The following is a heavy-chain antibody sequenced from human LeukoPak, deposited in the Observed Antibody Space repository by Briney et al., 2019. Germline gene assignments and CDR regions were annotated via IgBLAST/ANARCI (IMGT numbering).Heavy chain of an antibody. CDR2: ISTYNGDT. J-gene: IGHJ5*02. V-gene: IGHV1-18*01. D-gene: IGHD3-10*01. CDR1: GYTFSNYG. Sequence: ASVKVSCKPSGYTFSNYGITWVRQAPGQGLEWMGWISTYNGDTNYAQKLQGRVTMTTDTSTSTAYMELRSLRSDDTAVYYCARDPNYESGLVGPWGQGTLVTVSS. CDR3: ARDPNYESGLVGP.